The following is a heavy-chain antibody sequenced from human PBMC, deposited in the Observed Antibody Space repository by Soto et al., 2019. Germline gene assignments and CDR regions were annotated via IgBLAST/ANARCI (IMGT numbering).Heavy chain of an antibody. Sequence: QVQLQESGPGLVKPSQTLSLTCTVSGGSIRSGGYYWSWLRQHPGNGLEWIGCIYYSVSTYYNPFLNSRVTIAVDTSKNLFSRKLRTVIAADTSVYYCARGRGGGRDRGAYYFDYWGQGTLVTVTS. J-gene: IGHJ4*02. CDR3: ARGRGGGRDRGAYYFDY. CDR2: IYYSVST. D-gene: IGHD3-10*01. V-gene: IGHV4-31*03. CDR1: GGSIRSGGYY.